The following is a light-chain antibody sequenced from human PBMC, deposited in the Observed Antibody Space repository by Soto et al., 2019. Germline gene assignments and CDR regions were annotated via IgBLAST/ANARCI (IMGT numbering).Light chain of an antibody. J-gene: IGLJ2*01. CDR3: SSYTSSSTLGV. CDR1: SSDVGGYNY. V-gene: IGLV2-14*01. Sequence: QSVLTQPASVSGSPGQLITISCTGTSSDVGGYNYVSWYQQHPGKAPKLMIYDVSNRPSGVSNRFSGSKSGNTASLTISGLQAEDEADYYCSSYTSSSTLGVFGGGTKLTVL. CDR2: DVS.